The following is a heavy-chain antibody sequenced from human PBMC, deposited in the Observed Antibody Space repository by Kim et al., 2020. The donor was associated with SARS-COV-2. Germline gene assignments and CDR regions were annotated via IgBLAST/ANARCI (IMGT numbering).Heavy chain of an antibody. CDR1: GGSISSSNW. Sequence: SETLSLTCAVSGGSISSSNWWSWVRQPPGKGLEWIGEIYHSGSTNYNPSLKSRVTISVDKSKNQFSLKLSSVTAADTAVYYCARDFGYYYDSSGYYRPRNWYFDLWGRGTLVPVSS. J-gene: IGHJ2*01. CDR2: IYHSGST. V-gene: IGHV4-4*02. D-gene: IGHD3-22*01. CDR3: ARDFGYYYDSSGYYRPRNWYFDL.